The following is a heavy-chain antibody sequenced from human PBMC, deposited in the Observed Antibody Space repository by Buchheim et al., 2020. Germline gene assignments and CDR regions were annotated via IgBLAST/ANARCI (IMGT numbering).Heavy chain of an antibody. CDR1: GGSFSDYY. CDR3: ARLAPYSSSWY. J-gene: IGHJ4*02. V-gene: IGHV4-34*01. CDR2: INHSGST. D-gene: IGHD6-13*01. Sequence: QVQLQQWGAGLLKPSETLSLTCAVYGGSFSDYYWSWIRQPPGKGLEWIGEINHSGSTNYNPSLKSRVTISVDTSKNQFSLKLSSVTAADTAVYYCARLAPYSSSWYWGQGTL.